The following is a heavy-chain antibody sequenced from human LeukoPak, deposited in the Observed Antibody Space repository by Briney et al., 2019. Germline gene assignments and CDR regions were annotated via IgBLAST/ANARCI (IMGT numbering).Heavy chain of an antibody. CDR1: GGSISSYY. CDR2: IYYIGST. Sequence: PSETLSLTCTVSGGSISSYYWSWIRQPPGKGLDWIGYIYYIGSTNYNPSLKSRVTMSVDTSKNQFSLKLSSVTAADTAVYYCARSAHIAETPWYSNGMDVWGQGTTVTVSS. V-gene: IGHV4-59*13. D-gene: IGHD2-21*02. CDR3: ARSAHIAETPWYSNGMDV. J-gene: IGHJ6*02.